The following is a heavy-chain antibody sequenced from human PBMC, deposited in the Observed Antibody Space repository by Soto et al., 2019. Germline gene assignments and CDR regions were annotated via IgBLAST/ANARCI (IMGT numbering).Heavy chain of an antibody. CDR2: IYSGGST. D-gene: IGHD6-13*01. V-gene: IGHV3-53*01. Sequence: GGSLRLSCAASGFTVSSDYMSWVRQAPGKGLEWVSVIYSGGSTYYADSVKGRFTISRDNSKNTLYLQMNSLRAEDTAVYYCARGIAAAGALYDYWGQGTLVTVSS. CDR3: ARGIAAAGALYDY. CDR1: GFTVSSDY. J-gene: IGHJ4*02.